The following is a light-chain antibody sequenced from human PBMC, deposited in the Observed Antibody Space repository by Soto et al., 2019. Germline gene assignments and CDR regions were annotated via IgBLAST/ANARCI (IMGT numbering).Light chain of an antibody. V-gene: IGKV1-5*03. CDR3: QQYNSYPYT. J-gene: IGKJ5*01. CDR2: KAS. Sequence: DVQMTQSPSTLSASVGDRVTITCRASQSISSWLAWYQQKPGTAPKLLIYKASTLESGVPARFSGSRSGTDFTPTISSLQPEDVATYYCQQYNSYPYTFGQGTRLEIK. CDR1: QSISSW.